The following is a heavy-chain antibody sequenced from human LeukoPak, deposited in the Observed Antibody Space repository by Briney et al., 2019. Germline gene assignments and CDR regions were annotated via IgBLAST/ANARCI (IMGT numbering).Heavy chain of an antibody. D-gene: IGHD2-15*01. CDR1: GGSFSGYY. CDR3: ARGYCSGGSCYPLKSVYYYYMDV. Sequence: PSETLSLTCAVYGGSFSGYYWNWIRQPPGKGLEWIGEINHSGSTNYNPSLKSRVTISVDTSKNQFSPKVTSVTAADTAVYYCARGYCSGGSCYPLKSVYYYYMDVWGEGTTVTFSS. J-gene: IGHJ6*03. V-gene: IGHV4-34*01. CDR2: INHSGST.